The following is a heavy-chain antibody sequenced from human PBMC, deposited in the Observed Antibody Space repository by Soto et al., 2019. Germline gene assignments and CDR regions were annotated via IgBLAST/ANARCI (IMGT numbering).Heavy chain of an antibody. CDR2: INPSGGST. CDR1: GYTFTSYY. Sequence: QVQLVQSGAEVKKPGASVKVSCKASGYTFTSYYMHWVRQAPGQGLEWMGIINPSGGSTSYAQKFQGRVTMTMDTSTSTVYMELSSLRSEDTAVYYCARKYSGSYSDDAFDIWGQGTMVTVSS. D-gene: IGHD1-26*01. V-gene: IGHV1-46*01. J-gene: IGHJ3*02. CDR3: ARKYSGSYSDDAFDI.